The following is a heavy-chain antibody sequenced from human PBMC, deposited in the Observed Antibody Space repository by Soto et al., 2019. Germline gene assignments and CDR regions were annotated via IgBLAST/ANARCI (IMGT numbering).Heavy chain of an antibody. CDR1: GYTFTSYA. D-gene: IGHD2-15*01. V-gene: IGHV1-3*01. J-gene: IGHJ3*02. CDR2: INAGNGNT. CDR3: ASLYCSGGSCIGAFDI. Sequence: QVQLVQSGAEVKKPGASVKVSCKASGYTFTSYAMHWVRQAPGQRLEWMGWINAGNGNTKYSQKFQGRVTITRDTSASTAYMELSSLRSEDTAVYYCASLYCSGGSCIGAFDIWGQGTMVTVSS.